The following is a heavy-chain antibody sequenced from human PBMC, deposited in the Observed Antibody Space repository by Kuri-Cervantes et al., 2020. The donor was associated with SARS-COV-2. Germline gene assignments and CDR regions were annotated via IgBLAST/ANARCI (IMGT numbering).Heavy chain of an antibody. D-gene: IGHD2-15*01. Sequence: SAQVSCKASGGTFSSYAISWVRQAPGQGREWRGGIIPILGIANYAQKFQGRVTITADKSTSTAYMGLSSLRSEDTAVYYCARESRGIAARRADAQNYCRGGSCYPKWFDPWGQGTRVTGSS. CDR1: GGTFSSYA. CDR2: IIPILGIA. V-gene: IGHV1-69*10. J-gene: IGHJ5*02. CDR3: ARESRGIAARRADAQNYCRGGSCYPKWFDP.